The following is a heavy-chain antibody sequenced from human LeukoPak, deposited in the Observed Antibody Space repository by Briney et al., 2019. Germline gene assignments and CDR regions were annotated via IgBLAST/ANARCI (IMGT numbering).Heavy chain of an antibody. CDR1: GYTFTGYY. CDR2: INPNSGGT. J-gene: IGHJ6*02. D-gene: IGHD4-11*01. Sequence: ASVKVSCTASGYTFTGYYMHWVRQAPGQGLEWVGWINPNSGGTNYAQKFQGWVTMTRDTSISTAYMELSRLRSDDTAVYYCARENSNYHYYYGMDVWGQGTTVTVSS. CDR3: ARENSNYHYYYGMDV. V-gene: IGHV1-2*04.